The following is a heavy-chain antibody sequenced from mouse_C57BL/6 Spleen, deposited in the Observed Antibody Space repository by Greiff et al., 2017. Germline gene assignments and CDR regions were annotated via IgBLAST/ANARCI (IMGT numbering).Heavy chain of an antibody. CDR3: ARSDGYYVGEFDY. CDR2: INPSNGGT. CDR1: GYTFTSYW. D-gene: IGHD2-3*01. Sequence: QVQLQQPGAELVKPGASVKLSCKASGYTFTSYWMHWVKQRPGQGLEWIGNINPSNGGTNYNEKFKSKATLTVDKSSSTAYMQLSSLTSEDSAVYYCARSDGYYVGEFDYWGQGTTLTVSS. J-gene: IGHJ2*01. V-gene: IGHV1-53*01.